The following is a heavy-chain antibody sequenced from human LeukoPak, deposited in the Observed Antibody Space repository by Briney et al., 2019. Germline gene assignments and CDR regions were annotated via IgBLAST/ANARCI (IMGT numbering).Heavy chain of an antibody. J-gene: IGHJ4*02. CDR2: IFPSGGEI. Sequence: PGGSLRLSCAASGFTFSTFAVIWVRQPPGKGLEWVSSIFPSGGEIHYADSVRGRFTISRDNSKSTLSLQMNRLRAEDTAIYYCATYRQVLLPFESWGQGTLVTVSS. CDR3: ATYRQVLLPFES. CDR1: GFTFSTFA. V-gene: IGHV3-23*01. D-gene: IGHD2-8*02.